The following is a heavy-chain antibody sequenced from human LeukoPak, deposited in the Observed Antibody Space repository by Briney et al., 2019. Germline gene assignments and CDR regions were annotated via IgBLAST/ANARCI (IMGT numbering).Heavy chain of an antibody. CDR3: ARGKFSGWFLDS. CDR2: VFTSGST. J-gene: IGHJ4*02. V-gene: IGHV4-61*02. Sequence: PSETLSLTCTVSGGSFSSGSYYWTWIRQPAGKGLELIGRVFTSGSTNYNPSLKSRVTISVDTSKSQFSLNLSSVTAADTAVYYCARGKFSGWFLDSWGQGILVTVSS. CDR1: GGSFSSGSYY. D-gene: IGHD6-19*01.